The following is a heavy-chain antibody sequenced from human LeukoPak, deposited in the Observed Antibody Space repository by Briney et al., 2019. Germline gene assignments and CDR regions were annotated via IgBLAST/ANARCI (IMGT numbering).Heavy chain of an antibody. CDR3: TRGRLPADAFDV. Sequence: ASVTVSFKSSGYTFTTFGFTWVRQAPGQGLEGVGWISTYNSNINYAQKFQDRLTLTTDTSTNTAYMELSSLRFDDTAKYYCTRGRLPADAFDVWGQGTLVTVSS. D-gene: IGHD2-2*01. CDR1: GYTFTTFG. J-gene: IGHJ3*01. V-gene: IGHV1-18*01. CDR2: ISTYNSNI.